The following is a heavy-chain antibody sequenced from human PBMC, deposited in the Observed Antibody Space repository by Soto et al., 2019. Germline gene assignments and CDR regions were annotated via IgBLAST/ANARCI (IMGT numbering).Heavy chain of an antibody. CDR3: ARGQLASSGREYFQH. CDR1: GYTFTSYD. V-gene: IGHV1-8*01. Sequence: QVQLAQSGAEVKKPGASVKVSCNASGYTFTSYDINWVRQATGQGLEWMGWMNPNSGNTGYAQKCQGRVTMTRNTSISTAYMELSSLRSEDTAVYYCARGQLASSGREYFQHWGQGTLVTVSS. D-gene: IGHD6-19*01. CDR2: MNPNSGNT. J-gene: IGHJ1*01.